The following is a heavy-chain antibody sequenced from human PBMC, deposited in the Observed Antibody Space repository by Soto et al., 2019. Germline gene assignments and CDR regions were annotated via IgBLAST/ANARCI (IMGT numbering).Heavy chain of an antibody. V-gene: IGHV4-39*01. CDR2: IYYSGST. CDR1: GGSISSSSYY. J-gene: IGHJ4*02. CDR3: ARHRSGWYYFDY. Sequence: SETLSLTCTVSGGSISSSSYYWGWIRQPPGKGLEWIGSIYYSGSTYYNPSLKSRVTISVDTSKNRFSLKLSSVTAADTAVYYCARHRSGWYYFDYWGQGTLVTVSS. D-gene: IGHD6-19*01.